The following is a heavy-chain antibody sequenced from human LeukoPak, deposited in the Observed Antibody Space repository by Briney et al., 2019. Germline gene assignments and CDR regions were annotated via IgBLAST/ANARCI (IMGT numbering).Heavy chain of an antibody. D-gene: IGHD2-8*01. J-gene: IGHJ4*01. CDR1: GFTFSSYS. CDR3: ARDAKGYCANGVCAD. V-gene: IGHV3-21*01. Sequence: GGSLRLSCAASGFTFSSYSMNWVRQAPGKGLEWVSSISSSDNYAYYADSVKGRFTTSRDNAKNSLYLQMNSLRAEDTAVYYCARDAKGYCANGVCADWGHGTLVIVSS. CDR2: ISSSDNYA.